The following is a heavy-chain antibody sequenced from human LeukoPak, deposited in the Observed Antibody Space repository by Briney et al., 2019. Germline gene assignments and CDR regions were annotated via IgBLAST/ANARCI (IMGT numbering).Heavy chain of an antibody. J-gene: IGHJ4*02. CDR2: ISSGGRSI. CDR1: GVTFSSYG. CDR3: ARDYFYCGGDCFVDY. V-gene: IGHV3-21*01. Sequence: GGSLRLSCSASGVTFSSYGMNCLRQARGKGLEECSSISSGGRSIDLADSVKGRFTISRDNAKNSLYLQMNSLRAEDTAVYFCARDYFYCGGDCFVDYWGQGTLDTVSS. D-gene: IGHD2-21*02.